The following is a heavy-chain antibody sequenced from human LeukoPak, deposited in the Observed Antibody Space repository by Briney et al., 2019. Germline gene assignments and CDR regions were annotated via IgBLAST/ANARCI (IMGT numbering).Heavy chain of an antibody. Sequence: SGGTLRLSCAASGFTFSSYGMSWVRQAPGKGLEWVSAISGSGGSTYYADSVKGRFTISRDNSKNTLYLQMNSLRAEDTAVYYCAKGGYYYDSSGYYYRTDELDYWGQGTLVTVSS. CDR1: GFTFSSYG. CDR3: AKGGYYYDSSGYYYRTDELDY. J-gene: IGHJ4*02. V-gene: IGHV3-23*01. D-gene: IGHD3-22*01. CDR2: ISGSGGST.